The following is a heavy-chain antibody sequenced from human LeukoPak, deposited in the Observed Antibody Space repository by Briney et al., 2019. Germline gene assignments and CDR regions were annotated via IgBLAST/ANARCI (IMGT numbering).Heavy chain of an antibody. CDR2: IYYSGST. CDR1: GGSISSYY. CDR3: ARDSGDGYYYYYYMDV. D-gene: IGHD4-17*01. Sequence: SETLSLTCTVSGGSISSYYWSWIRQPPGKGLEWIEYIYYSGSTNYNPSLKSRVTISVDTSKNQFSLKLSSVTAADTAVYYCARDSGDGYYYYYYMDVWGKGTTVTVSS. V-gene: IGHV4-59*01. J-gene: IGHJ6*03.